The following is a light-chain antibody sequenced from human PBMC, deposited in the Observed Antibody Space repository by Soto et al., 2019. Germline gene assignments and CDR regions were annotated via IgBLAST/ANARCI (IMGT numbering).Light chain of an antibody. V-gene: IGKV3-20*01. CDR1: QSVFNNN. CDR3: QQYGGSPRT. J-gene: IGKJ2*01. Sequence: EIVLTQSPGTLSLSPGERATLSCRASQSVFNNNLAWYQQKPGQAPRLLMFGAPSRATGIPDRFSGSGSGTDFTLTISRLEPEDFAIYHCQQYGGSPRTFGQGTKVDIK. CDR2: GAP.